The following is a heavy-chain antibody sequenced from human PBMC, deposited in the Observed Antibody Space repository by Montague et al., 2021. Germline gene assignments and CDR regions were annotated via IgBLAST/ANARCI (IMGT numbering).Heavy chain of an antibody. CDR1: GFNFDNYA. Sequence: SPRLSCAASGFNFDNYAMHWVRQVPGKGLEWVSGIKWNSGLIGYADSVKGRFTISRDNMKNSLYLQMNSLRAEDTAFYYCARRDSLDIWGQGTMVTVSS. CDR2: IKWNSGLI. CDR3: ARRDSLDI. J-gene: IGHJ3*02. V-gene: IGHV3-9*01.